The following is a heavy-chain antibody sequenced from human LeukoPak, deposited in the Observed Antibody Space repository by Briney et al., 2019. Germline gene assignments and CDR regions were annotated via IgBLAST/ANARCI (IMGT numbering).Heavy chain of an antibody. CDR1: GYTFTSYD. CDR2: MNPNSGNT. D-gene: IGHD6-6*01. J-gene: IGHJ4*02. V-gene: IGHV1-8*01. Sequence: ASVKVSCKASGYTFTSYDINWVRQATGQGLEWMGWMNPNSGNTSYAQKFQGRVTMTRNTSISTAYMELSSLRSDDTAVYYCARTRQTTEYSSSFSGPPYYYFDYWGQGTLVTVSS. CDR3: ARTRQTTEYSSSFSGPPYYYFDY.